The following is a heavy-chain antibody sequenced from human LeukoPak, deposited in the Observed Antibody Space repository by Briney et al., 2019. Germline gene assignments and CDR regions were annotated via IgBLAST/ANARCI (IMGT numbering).Heavy chain of an antibody. Sequence: GGTLRLSCAASGFTFSSYGMSWVRQAPGKGLEWVSAISGSGGSTYYADSVKGRFTISRDNSKNTLYLQMNSLRAEDTAVYYCARDRGMTTNSFDYWGQGTLVTVSS. CDR3: ARDRGMTTNSFDY. V-gene: IGHV3-23*01. J-gene: IGHJ4*02. CDR2: ISGSGGST. CDR1: GFTFSSYG. D-gene: IGHD4-11*01.